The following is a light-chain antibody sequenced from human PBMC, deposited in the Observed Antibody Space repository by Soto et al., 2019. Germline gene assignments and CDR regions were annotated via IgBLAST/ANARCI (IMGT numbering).Light chain of an antibody. CDR3: QQYYSTLRT. CDR2: WAS. CDR1: QGIRND. V-gene: IGKV4-1*01. Sequence: IQMTQSPSSLSASVGDRVTMTCRASQGIRNDLAWYQQKPGQPPKLLIYWASTRESGVPDRFSGSGSGTDFTLTISSLQAEDVAVYYCQQYYSTLRTFGQGTKVDIK. J-gene: IGKJ1*01.